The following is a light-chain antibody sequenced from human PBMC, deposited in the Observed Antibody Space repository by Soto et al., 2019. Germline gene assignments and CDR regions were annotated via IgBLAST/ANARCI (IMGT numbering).Light chain of an antibody. V-gene: IGKV1-5*01. J-gene: IGKJ1*01. Sequence: DIQMTQSPSTLSASVGDTVTVTCRASQSVSGWLAWYQQKPGEAPKLLIYDASALPSGVPSRFSGSGSGTKFTLTIASLQPDDFATYYCQQYETFSGTFGPGTKVDNK. CDR3: QQYETFSGT. CDR2: DAS. CDR1: QSVSGW.